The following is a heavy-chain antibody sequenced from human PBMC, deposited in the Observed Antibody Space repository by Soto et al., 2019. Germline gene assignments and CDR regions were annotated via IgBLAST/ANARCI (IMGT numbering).Heavy chain of an antibody. CDR2: ISYDGSNK. D-gene: IGHD3-22*01. V-gene: IGHV3-30*18. J-gene: IGHJ5*02. CDR3: AKDRDSSGYYYVPLFDP. CDR1: GFTFSSYG. Sequence: AGGSLRLSCAASGFTFSSYGMHWVRQAPGKGLEWVAVISYDGSNKYYADTVKGRFTISRDNSKNTLYLQMNSLRAEDTAVYYCAKDRDSSGYYYVPLFDPWGQGTLVTVSS.